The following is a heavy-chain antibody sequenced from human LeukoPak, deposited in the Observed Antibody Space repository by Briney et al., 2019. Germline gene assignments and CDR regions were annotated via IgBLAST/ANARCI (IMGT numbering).Heavy chain of an antibody. Sequence: SETLSLTCAVYGGSFSGYYWSWIRQPPGKGLDWIGEIVHSGGTNYNPSLKSRVTISVDTSKNQFSLNLNSINAADTAVYYCARGLGGSYYFDHWGQGTLVTVSS. CDR3: ARGLGGSYYFDH. CDR1: GGSFSGYY. CDR2: IVHSGGT. D-gene: IGHD1-26*01. V-gene: IGHV4-34*01. J-gene: IGHJ4*02.